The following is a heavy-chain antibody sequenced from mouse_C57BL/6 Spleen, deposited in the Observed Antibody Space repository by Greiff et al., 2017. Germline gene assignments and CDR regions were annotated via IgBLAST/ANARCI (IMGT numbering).Heavy chain of an antibody. CDR2: IYPGSGNT. V-gene: IGHV1-76*01. J-gene: IGHJ2*01. CDR1: GYTFTDYS. Sequence: VQLQQSGAELVRPGASVKLSCKASGYTFTDYSINWVKQRPGQGLAWISRIYPGSGNTYYNEKFKGKATLTAEKSSSTAYMQLSSLTSEDSAVYCCARWILGNRYYFDYWGQGTTLTVSS. CDR3: ARWILGNRYYFDY. D-gene: IGHD2-1*01.